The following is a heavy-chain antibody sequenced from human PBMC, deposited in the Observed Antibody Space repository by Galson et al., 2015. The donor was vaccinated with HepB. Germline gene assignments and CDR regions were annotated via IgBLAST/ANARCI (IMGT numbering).Heavy chain of an antibody. D-gene: IGHD1-1*01. CDR2: TYYRSKWYN. J-gene: IGHJ4*02. V-gene: IGHV6-1*01. CDR3: ARAWTSRPSTRQTDHFDY. CDR1: GDSVSSRTAS. Sequence: AISGDSVSSRTASWNWIRQSPSRGLEWLGRTYYRSKWYNEYATSVGGRININPDTTENHLSLHLNSVTPEDTAIYYCARAWTSRPSTRQTDHFDYWGQGTLVTVSS.